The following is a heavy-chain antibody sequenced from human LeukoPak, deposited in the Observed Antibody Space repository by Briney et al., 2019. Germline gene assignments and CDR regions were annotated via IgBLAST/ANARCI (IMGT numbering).Heavy chain of an antibody. Sequence: GRSLRLSCAASGFTVSSNYLGWVRQAPGKGLEWLSIIYSGGDTYYADPVKGRFTISRDSSKNTVHLQMDSLRAEDTALYHCARVSVVRGVSDAFDIWGQGTMVTVSS. CDR3: ARVSVVRGVSDAFDI. V-gene: IGHV3-53*01. D-gene: IGHD3-10*01. CDR2: IYSGGDT. CDR1: GFTVSSNY. J-gene: IGHJ3*02.